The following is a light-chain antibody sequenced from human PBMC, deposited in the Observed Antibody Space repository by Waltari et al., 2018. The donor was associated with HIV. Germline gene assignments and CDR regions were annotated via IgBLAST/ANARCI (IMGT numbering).Light chain of an antibody. CDR2: GTS. J-gene: IGKJ1*01. V-gene: IGKV3-20*01. CDR1: QSISTTY. CDR3: QQYATSPWT. Sequence: EIVLTQSPGTLSLSPGERAIISCRASQSISTTYLAWYQQKPGQPPRLLIYGTSRGATGTPDRFGGSGSGTDFTLTISRLEAEDSAVYYCQQYATSPWTFGQGTKVEIK.